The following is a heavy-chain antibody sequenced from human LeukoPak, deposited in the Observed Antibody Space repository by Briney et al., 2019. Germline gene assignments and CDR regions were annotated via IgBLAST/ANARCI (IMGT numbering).Heavy chain of an antibody. Sequence: ASVKVSCKASGYTFTSYYMHWVRQAPGQGLEWMGIINPSGGSTSYAQKFQGRVTMTRDMSTSTVYMELSRLRSEDTAVYYCARTGQRHTIPGYMDVWGKGTTVTVSS. CDR3: ARTGQRHTIPGYMDV. CDR2: INPSGGST. J-gene: IGHJ6*03. D-gene: IGHD2-8*02. CDR1: GYTFTSYY. V-gene: IGHV1-46*01.